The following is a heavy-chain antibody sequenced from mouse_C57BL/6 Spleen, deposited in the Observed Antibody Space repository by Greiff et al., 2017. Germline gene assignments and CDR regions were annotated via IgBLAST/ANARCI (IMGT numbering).Heavy chain of an antibody. CDR1: GFNIKDYY. CDR2: IDPEDGDP. J-gene: IGHJ3*01. CDR3: TPDYYGISTWFAY. Sequence: VQLQQSGAELVRPGASVKLSCTASGFNIKDYYMHWVKQRPEQGLEWIGRIDPEDGDPEYAPKFQGKATMTADTSSNTAYLQLSSLTSEDTAVYYCTPDYYGISTWFAYWGQGTLVTVSA. V-gene: IGHV14-1*01. D-gene: IGHD1-1*01.